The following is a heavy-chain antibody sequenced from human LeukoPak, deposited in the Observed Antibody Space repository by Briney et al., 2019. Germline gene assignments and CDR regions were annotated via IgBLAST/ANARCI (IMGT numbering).Heavy chain of an antibody. CDR2: IYYSGST. Sequence: SETLSLTCTVSGGSISSSIYYWGWIRQSPGKGLEWIGYIYYSGSTNYNPSLKSRISISVDTSKNQFSLKLSSVTAADTAVYYCARTTEGGYTYNYFYYYYMDVWGKGTTVTVSS. V-gene: IGHV4-61*05. D-gene: IGHD5-18*01. J-gene: IGHJ6*03. CDR3: ARTTEGGYTYNYFYYYYMDV. CDR1: GGSISSSIYY.